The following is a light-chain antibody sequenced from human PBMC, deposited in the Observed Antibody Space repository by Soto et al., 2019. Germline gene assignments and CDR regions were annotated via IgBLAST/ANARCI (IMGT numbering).Light chain of an antibody. J-gene: IGLJ2*01. Sequence: VLTQPASVSGSPGQSITISCTGTSSDVGAYDFVSWYQHSPGKAPKLVTFDVTHRPPGISDRFSGSKSANTASLTISGLQAADEAFYYCSSYTTRSTLVFGGGTKLTVL. V-gene: IGLV2-14*01. CDR1: SSDVGAYDF. CDR3: SSYTTRSTLV. CDR2: DVT.